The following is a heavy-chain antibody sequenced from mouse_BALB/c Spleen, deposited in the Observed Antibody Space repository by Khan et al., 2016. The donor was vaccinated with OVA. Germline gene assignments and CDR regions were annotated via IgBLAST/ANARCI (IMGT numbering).Heavy chain of an antibody. V-gene: IGHV1-77*01. Sequence: QVQLQQSGPELVKPGASVKMSCKASGYPFSDYVISWVKQRTGQGLEWIGEIFPGSISGYYTEKFKGRATLTAVTSSNTAYMLLSSLKSEDSAVYACAREEVCNYVRYFDVWGAGTTVTVSS. D-gene: IGHD2-1*01. CDR1: GYPFSDYV. CDR3: AREEVCNYVRYFDV. CDR2: IFPGSISG. J-gene: IGHJ1*01.